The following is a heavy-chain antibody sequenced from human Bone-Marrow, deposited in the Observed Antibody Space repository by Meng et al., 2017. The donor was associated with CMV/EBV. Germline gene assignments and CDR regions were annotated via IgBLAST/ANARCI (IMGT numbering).Heavy chain of an antibody. V-gene: IGHV3-69-1*02. CDR3: VRERVSTPGDAFDM. D-gene: IGHD4-23*01. J-gene: IGHJ3*02. CDR1: AFSFSAYE. CDR2: ISGSDSI. Sequence: GESLKISCAASAFSFSAYEMNWVLRAPGKGLEWVSYISGSDSIHYADSVKGRFTIYRDNAKNVVYLQMNSLRVDDTAVYYCVRERVSTPGDAFDMWGQGTMVTVSS.